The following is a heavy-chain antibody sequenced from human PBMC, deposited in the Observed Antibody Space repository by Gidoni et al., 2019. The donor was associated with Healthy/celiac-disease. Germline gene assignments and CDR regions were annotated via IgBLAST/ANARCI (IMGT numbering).Heavy chain of an antibody. CDR1: GSSFTSYS. J-gene: IGHJ6*02. V-gene: IGHV5-51*01. CDR3: ARRRSYCSSTSCGPYGMDV. D-gene: IGHD2-2*01. Sequence: EVQLVQSGAAVQTPGASLQISCKGSGSSFTSYSIRWVRQLPGKGLEWMGIIYPGDSDTRYSPSFQGQVTISADKSISTAYLQWSSLKASDTAMYYCARRRSYCSSTSCGPYGMDVWGQGTTVTVSS. CDR2: IYPGDSDT.